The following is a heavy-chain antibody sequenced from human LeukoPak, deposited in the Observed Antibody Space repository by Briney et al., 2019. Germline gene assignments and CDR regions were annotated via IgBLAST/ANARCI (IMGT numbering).Heavy chain of an antibody. CDR3: AKFPSQQLVYFDY. Sequence: GGSLRLSCAASGFTFSSYAMSWVRQAPGKGLEWVSAISGNGGSTYYADSVKGRFTISRDNSKNTLYLQMNSLRAEDTAVYYCAKFPSQQLVYFDYWGQGTLVTVSS. CDR2: ISGNGGST. V-gene: IGHV3-23*01. J-gene: IGHJ4*02. CDR1: GFTFSSYA. D-gene: IGHD6-13*01.